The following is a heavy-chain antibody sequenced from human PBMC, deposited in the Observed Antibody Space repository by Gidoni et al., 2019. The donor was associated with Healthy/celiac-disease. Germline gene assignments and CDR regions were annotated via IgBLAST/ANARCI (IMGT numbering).Heavy chain of an antibody. CDR3: ARGGSGYYGSGSYPDDY. CDR1: GYTFTSYD. V-gene: IGHV1-8*01. CDR2: MNPNSGNT. Sequence: QVQLVQSGAEVKKPGASVKVSCKASGYTFTSYDINWVRQATGQGLEWMGWMNPNSGNTGYAQKFQGRVTMTRNTSISTAYMELSSLRSEDTAVYYCARGGSGYYGSGSYPDDYWGQGTLVTVSS. D-gene: IGHD3-10*01. J-gene: IGHJ4*02.